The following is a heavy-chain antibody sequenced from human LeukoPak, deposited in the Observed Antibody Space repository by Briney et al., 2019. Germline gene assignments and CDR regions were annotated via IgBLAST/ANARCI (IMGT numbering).Heavy chain of an antibody. J-gene: IGHJ4*02. CDR2: TYYRSKWYN. CDR3: ARDAGSGWSSFDY. CDR1: GDSVSSNSAA. V-gene: IGHV6-1*01. Sequence: TSQTLSLTCAIYGDSVSSNSAAWNWIRHSPSSGLDWLGRTYYRSKWYNDYAVSMKSRITINPDTSKDQFSLQLNSVTPEDTAVYYCARDAGSGWSSFDYWGQGTLVTVSS. D-gene: IGHD6-19*01.